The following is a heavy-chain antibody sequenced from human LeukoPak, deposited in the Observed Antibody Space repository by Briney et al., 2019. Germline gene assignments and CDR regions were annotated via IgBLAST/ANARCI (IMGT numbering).Heavy chain of an antibody. J-gene: IGHJ5*02. CDR2: FDPEDGET. CDR1: GYTLTELS. CDR3: ATEVYTAPRAWFDP. D-gene: IGHD1-14*01. V-gene: IGHV1-24*01. Sequence: SVKVSCKVSGYTLTELSMHWVRQAPGKGLEWMGGFDPEDGETIYAQKFQGRVTMTEDTSTDTAYMELSSLRSEDTAVYYCATEVYTAPRAWFDPWGQGTLVTVSS.